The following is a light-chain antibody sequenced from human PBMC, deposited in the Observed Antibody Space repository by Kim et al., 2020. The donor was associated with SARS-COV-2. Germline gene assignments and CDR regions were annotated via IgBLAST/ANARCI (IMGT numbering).Light chain of an antibody. CDR1: QSLVHGDGNTY. CDR2: QVS. CDR3: MQGTLCRT. J-gene: IGKJ2*01. V-gene: IGKV2-30*02. Sequence: DVAMTQSPLSLPVTLGQPASISCRSSQSLVHGDGNTYLNWFQLRPGQSPRRLIYQVSNRDSGVPDRFSGSGSGTDFTLKITRVEAEYVEVYYCMQGTLCRTFGQGTKLEI.